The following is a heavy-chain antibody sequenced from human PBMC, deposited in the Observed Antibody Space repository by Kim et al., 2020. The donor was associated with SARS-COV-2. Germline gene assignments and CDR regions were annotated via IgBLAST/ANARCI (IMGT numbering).Heavy chain of an antibody. CDR2: IYYSGST. J-gene: IGHJ6*02. D-gene: IGHD6-13*01. CDR1: GGSISSSSYY. V-gene: IGHV4-39*01. CDR3: ATPEQGAAGTSWDYYYGMDV. Sequence: SETLSLTCTVSGGSISSSSYYWGWIRQPPGKGLEWIGSIYYSGSTYYNPSLKSRVTISVDTSKNQFSLKLSSVTAADTAVYYCATPEQGAAGTSWDYYYGMDVWGQGTTVTVSS.